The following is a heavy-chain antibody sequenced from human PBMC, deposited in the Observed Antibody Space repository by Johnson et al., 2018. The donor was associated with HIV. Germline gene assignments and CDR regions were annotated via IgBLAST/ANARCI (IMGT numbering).Heavy chain of an antibody. D-gene: IGHD1-1*01. CDR2: IWYDGSNK. J-gene: IGHJ3*02. Sequence: QVHLVESGGGAVQPGTSLRLSCAASGFTFNRYAMHWVRQAPGKGLEWVSVIWYDGSNKYYADSVKGRFTISRDNSKNTLYLQMNSLRAEDTAVYYCAKDLMYNWNDVGAFDIWGQGTMVTVSS. CDR3: AKDLMYNWNDVGAFDI. CDR1: GFTFNRYA. V-gene: IGHV3-33*06.